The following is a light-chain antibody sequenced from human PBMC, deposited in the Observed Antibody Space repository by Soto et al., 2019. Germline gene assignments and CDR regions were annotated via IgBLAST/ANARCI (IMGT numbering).Light chain of an antibody. CDR2: DAS. CDR3: QQYIRWPLT. CDR1: QDVSSK. Sequence: EMVVTQSPATLSVSPGERVTLSCRTSQDVSSKLAWYQQKPGQPPSLFIYDASTRATGTPARFSGSGSGTEFTLAVSSLQSEDYALYFCQQYIRWPLTFGGGTKVDIK. V-gene: IGKV3D-15*01. J-gene: IGKJ4*01.